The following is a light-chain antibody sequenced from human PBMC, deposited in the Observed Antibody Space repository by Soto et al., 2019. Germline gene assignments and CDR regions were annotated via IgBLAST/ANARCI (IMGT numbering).Light chain of an antibody. CDR1: QSVSSSY. CDR3: HQYGISPPT. V-gene: IGKV3-20*01. Sequence: EIVLTQSPGTLSLSPGERATLSCRASQSVSSSYLAWYQQKPGQAPRLLIYGASTRATGIPARFSGSGSGKEFTLTITSLEPEDFAVFYCHQYGISPPTFGQGTKVDIK. J-gene: IGKJ1*01. CDR2: GAS.